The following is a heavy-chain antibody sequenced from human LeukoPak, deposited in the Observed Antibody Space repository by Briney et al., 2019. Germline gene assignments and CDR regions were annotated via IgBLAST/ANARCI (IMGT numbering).Heavy chain of an antibody. J-gene: IGHJ4*02. CDR2: IYYSGST. CDR3: ARDGYWGYFDY. V-gene: IGHV4-59*12. Sequence: SETLSLTCTVSGGSISSYYWSWIRQPPGKGLEWIGSIYYSGSTYYNPSLKSRVTISVDTSKNQFSLKLSSVTAADTAVYYCARDGYWGYFDYWGQGTLVTVSS. D-gene: IGHD5-18*01. CDR1: GGSISSYY.